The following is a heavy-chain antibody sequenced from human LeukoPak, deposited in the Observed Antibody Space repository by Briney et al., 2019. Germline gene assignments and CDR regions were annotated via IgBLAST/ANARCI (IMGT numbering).Heavy chain of an antibody. CDR3: ARGGIVVVPAAVHAPAFDI. CDR2: IYYSGST. V-gene: IGHV4-59*01. CDR1: GGSISSYY. D-gene: IGHD2-2*01. J-gene: IGHJ3*02. Sequence: SETLSLTCTVSGGSISSYYWSWIRQPPGKGLEWIGYIYYSGSTNYNPSLKSRVTISVDTSKNQFSLKLSSVTAADTAVYYCARGGIVVVPAAVHAPAFDIWGQGTMVTVSS.